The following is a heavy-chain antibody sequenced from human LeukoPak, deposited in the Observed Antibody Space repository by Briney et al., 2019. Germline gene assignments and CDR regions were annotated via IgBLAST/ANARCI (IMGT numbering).Heavy chain of an antibody. CDR3: ARSYAGALDY. V-gene: IGHV6-1*01. Sequence: SQTLSLTCAISGDSVSSSSAAWNWIGQSPVRGLEWLGRVYYRSKWYSHSVVSVKSRITINPDKSKNQFSLQLNSVTPEDTAVYYCARSYAGALDYWGQGTLVTVSS. D-gene: IGHD3-16*01. J-gene: IGHJ4*02. CDR1: GDSVSSSSAA. CDR2: VYYRSKWYS.